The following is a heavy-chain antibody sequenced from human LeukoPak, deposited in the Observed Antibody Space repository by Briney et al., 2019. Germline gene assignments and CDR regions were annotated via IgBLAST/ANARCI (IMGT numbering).Heavy chain of an antibody. Sequence: GGSLRLSCAASGFTFSSYSMNWVRQAPGKGLEWVSSISSSSSYIYYADSVKGRFTISRDNAKNSLYLQMNSLRAEDTAVYYCVRIAAAALAFDIWGQGTMVTVSS. J-gene: IGHJ3*02. V-gene: IGHV3-21*01. CDR1: GFTFSSYS. D-gene: IGHD6-13*01. CDR2: ISSSSSYI. CDR3: VRIAAAALAFDI.